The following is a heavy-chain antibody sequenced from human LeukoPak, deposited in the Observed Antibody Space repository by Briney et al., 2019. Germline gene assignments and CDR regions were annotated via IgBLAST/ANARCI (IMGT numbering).Heavy chain of an antibody. V-gene: IGHV3-23*01. CDR3: ARDESGSAWYRQYFHH. Sequence: PGGSLRLSCAASGFTFSSYAMSWVRQAPGKGLEWVSAISGTGGSTYYADSVKGRFTISRDNAKNSLFLQMNSLRAEDTAVYYCARDESGSAWYRQYFHHWGQGTLVTVSS. J-gene: IGHJ1*01. D-gene: IGHD6-19*01. CDR2: ISGTGGST. CDR1: GFTFSSYA.